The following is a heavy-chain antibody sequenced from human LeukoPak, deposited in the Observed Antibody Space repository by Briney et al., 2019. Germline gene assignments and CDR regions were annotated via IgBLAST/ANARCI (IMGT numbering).Heavy chain of an antibody. J-gene: IGHJ4*02. CDR2: LSGSAGGT. CDR3: ARRGFVIRSLLLVGFHKEAYYFDY. D-gene: IGHD2-21*01. V-gene: IGHV3-23*01. Sequence: GGSLRLSCAVSGITLSNYGMSWVRQAPGKGLEWDAGLSGSAGGTNYADPVKGRFTISRDNAKNTLYLQMSSLRAEDTAVYFCARRGFVIRSLLLVGFHKEAYYFDYWGQGALVTVSS. CDR1: GITLSNYG.